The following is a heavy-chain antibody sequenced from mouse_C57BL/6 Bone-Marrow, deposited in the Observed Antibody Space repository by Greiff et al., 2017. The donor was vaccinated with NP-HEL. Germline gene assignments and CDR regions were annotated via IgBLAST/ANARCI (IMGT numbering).Heavy chain of an antibody. J-gene: IGHJ4*01. CDR2: IYPRSGNT. CDR3: ARENYRRGYAMDY. CDR1: GYTFTSYG. D-gene: IGHD2-1*01. Sequence: VQLQESGAELARPGASVKLSCKASGYTFTSYGISWVKQRTGQGLEWIGEIYPRSGNTYYNEKFKGKATLTADKSSSTAYMELRSLTSEDSAVYFCARENYRRGYAMDYWGQGTSVTVSS. V-gene: IGHV1-81*01.